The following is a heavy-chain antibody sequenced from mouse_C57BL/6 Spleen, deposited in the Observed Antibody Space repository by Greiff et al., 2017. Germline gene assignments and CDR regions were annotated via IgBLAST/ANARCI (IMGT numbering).Heavy chain of an antibody. CDR2: IYPGDGDT. V-gene: IGHV1-82*01. Sequence: QVQLQQSGPELVKPGASVKISCKASGYAFSSSWMNWVKQRPGKGLEWIGRIYPGDGDTNYNGKFKGKATLTADKSSSTAYMQLSSLTSEDSAVYFCARKSYYGYDGAMDYWGQGTSVTVSS. CDR3: ARKSYYGYDGAMDY. D-gene: IGHD2-2*01. CDR1: GYAFSSSW. J-gene: IGHJ4*01.